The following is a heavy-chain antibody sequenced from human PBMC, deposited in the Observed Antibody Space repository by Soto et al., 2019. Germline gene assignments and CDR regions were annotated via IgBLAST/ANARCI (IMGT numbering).Heavy chain of an antibody. CDR2: TIPILGIA. D-gene: IGHD2-15*01. J-gene: IGHJ4*02. V-gene: IGHV1-69*08. Sequence: QVQLVQSGAEVKKPGSSVKVSCKASGGTFSSYTISWVRQAPGQGLEWMGRTIPILGIANYAQKFQGRVTITADKSXXTXCXXLSSLISEETAVYYCARDSGYCSGGRFQIEGPMDYWGQGTLVTVSS. CDR1: GGTFSSYT. CDR3: ARDSGYCSGGRFQIEGPMDY.